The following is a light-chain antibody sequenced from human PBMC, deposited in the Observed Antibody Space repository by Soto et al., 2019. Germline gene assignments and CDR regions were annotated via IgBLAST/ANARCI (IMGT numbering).Light chain of an antibody. J-gene: IGLJ1*01. V-gene: IGLV2-14*01. CDR2: EVT. Sequence: QSELTQPASVSGSPGQSITISGTGTSIDIGPYDYVSWYQQHPGKAPKLMIYEVTNRPSGVSHRFSGSKSGSTASLTISGLQAEDEADYYCSSYTRNTALVFGPGTKVTVL. CDR1: SIDIGPYDY. CDR3: SSYTRNTALV.